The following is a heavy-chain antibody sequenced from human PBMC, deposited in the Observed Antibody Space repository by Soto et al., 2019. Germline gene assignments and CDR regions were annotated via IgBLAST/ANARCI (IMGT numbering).Heavy chain of an antibody. D-gene: IGHD3-22*01. J-gene: IGHJ6*02. CDR1: GGSISSFY. Sequence: SETLSLTCTVAGGSISSFYWSWIRQPPGKGLEWIGYIYYSGSTNYNPSLKSRVTISVDTSKNQFSLKLSSVTAADTAVYYCARAPPYYYDSSGYYYYYYYYGMDVWGQGTTVTVSS. V-gene: IGHV4-59*01. CDR2: IYYSGST. CDR3: ARAPPYYYDSSGYYYYYYYYGMDV.